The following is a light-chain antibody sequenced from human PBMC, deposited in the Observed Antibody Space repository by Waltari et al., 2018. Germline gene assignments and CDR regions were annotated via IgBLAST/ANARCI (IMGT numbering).Light chain of an antibody. Sequence: EIVLTQSPGTLSLSPGERVTLSCRARQYITGRWIPWYHQKPGQAPRLLISAASSRAPGVPDRFSGSGSGTDFTLTISRLEPEDSAVYYCQQYDGSVVTFGGGTKVEIK. CDR1: QYITGRW. J-gene: IGKJ4*01. CDR2: AAS. CDR3: QQYDGSVVT. V-gene: IGKV3-20*01.